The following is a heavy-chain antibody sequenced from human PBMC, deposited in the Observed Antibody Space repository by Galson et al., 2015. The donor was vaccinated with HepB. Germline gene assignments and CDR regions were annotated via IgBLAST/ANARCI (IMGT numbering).Heavy chain of an antibody. CDR3: ARGYCSGKTCSGDFDL. V-gene: IGHV5-51*03. D-gene: IGHD2-15*01. J-gene: IGHJ4*01. Sequence: QSGAEVKKPGESLRISCKGSGYRFINNWIGWVRQRPGKGLEWIGIIYPNDFETKYSPSFQGQVSFSVDKSLSTAYLQWSSLKASASATYYWARGYCSGKTCSGDFDLWGHGTLVTVSS. CDR1: GYRFINNW. CDR2: IYPNDFET.